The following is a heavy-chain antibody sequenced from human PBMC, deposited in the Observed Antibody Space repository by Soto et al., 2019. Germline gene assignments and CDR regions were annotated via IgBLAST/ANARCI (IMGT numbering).Heavy chain of an antibody. Sequence: GGSLRLSCAASGFSVSSSDMSWVRQVPGEGLEWVSVIYSGGSTHDADYVKGRFSVSRDTSKNTVDLQMNSLRVDDTAVYYCGASSRKDYHFAMDVWGQGTAVTVSS. J-gene: IGHJ6*02. CDR1: GFSVSSSD. V-gene: IGHV3-53*01. CDR2: IYSGGST. CDR3: GASSRKDYHFAMDV. D-gene: IGHD6-6*01.